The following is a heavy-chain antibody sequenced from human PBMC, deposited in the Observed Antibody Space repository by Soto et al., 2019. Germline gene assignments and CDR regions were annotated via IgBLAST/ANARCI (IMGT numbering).Heavy chain of an antibody. CDR1: GGSFSGYY. V-gene: IGHV4-34*01. CDR2: INHGGST. CDR3: ARGMLLWFGELYWFDP. Sequence: SETLSLTCAVYGGSFSGYYWSWIRQPPGKGLEWIGEINHGGSTNYNPSLKSRVTISVDTSKNQFSLKLSSVTAADTAVYYCARGMLLWFGELYWFDPWGQGTLVTVSS. D-gene: IGHD3-10*01. J-gene: IGHJ5*02.